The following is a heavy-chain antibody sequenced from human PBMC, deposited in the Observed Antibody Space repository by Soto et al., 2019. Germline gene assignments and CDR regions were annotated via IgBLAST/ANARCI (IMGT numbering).Heavy chain of an antibody. J-gene: IGHJ4*01. D-gene: IGHD3-3*01. CDR3: AAGTYYDFWGGYPKDFDS. V-gene: IGHV1-58*01. CDR1: GFTFTSSA. CDR2: IADGSGNT. Sequence: SVKVSCKASGFTFTSSAVQWVRQARGHRLERIGWIADGSGNTNYAQKFQDRVPITRDMSPRTAYMELSSLRSEDTAVYYCAAGTYYDFWGGYPKDFDSWG.